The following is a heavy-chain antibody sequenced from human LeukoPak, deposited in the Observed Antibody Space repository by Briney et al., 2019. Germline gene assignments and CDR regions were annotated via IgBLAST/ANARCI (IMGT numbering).Heavy chain of an antibody. D-gene: IGHD2-15*01. CDR1: GGTFSSYA. Sequence: SVKVSCKASGGTFSSYAISWVRQAPGQGLEWMGGIIPIFGTANYAQKFQGRVTITADESTSTAYMELSSLRSEDTAVYYCARELSGRAGLDCWGQGTLVTVSS. CDR3: ARELSGRAGLDC. J-gene: IGHJ4*02. CDR2: IIPIFGTA. V-gene: IGHV1-69*13.